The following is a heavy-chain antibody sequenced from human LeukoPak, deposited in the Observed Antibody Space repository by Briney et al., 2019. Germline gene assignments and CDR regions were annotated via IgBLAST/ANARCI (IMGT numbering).Heavy chain of an antibody. Sequence: GGSLRLSCAASGFTFSSYSMNWVRQAPGKGLEWVSSISSSSSYIYYADSVKGRFTISRDNAKNSLYLQMNSLRAEDTAVYYCATIPEKAVVPNYWGQGTLVTVSS. CDR3: ATIPEKAVVPNY. D-gene: IGHD6-19*01. J-gene: IGHJ4*02. CDR1: GFTFSSYS. V-gene: IGHV3-21*01. CDR2: ISSSSSYI.